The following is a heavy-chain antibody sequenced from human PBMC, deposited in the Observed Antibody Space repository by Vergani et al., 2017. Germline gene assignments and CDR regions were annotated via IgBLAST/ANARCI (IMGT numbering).Heavy chain of an antibody. Sequence: QVQLQESGPGLVKPSQTLSLTCTVSGGSISSGGYYWSWIRQPPGKGLEWIWYIYYSGSTYYNPSLKSRVTISVDTSKNQFSLTLSSVTAAATAVYYCARFIAAAGGRRIDYWGQGTLVTVSS. CDR3: ARFIAAAGGRRIDY. D-gene: IGHD6-13*01. CDR1: GGSISSGGYY. J-gene: IGHJ4*02. CDR2: IYYSGST. V-gene: IGHV4-31*03.